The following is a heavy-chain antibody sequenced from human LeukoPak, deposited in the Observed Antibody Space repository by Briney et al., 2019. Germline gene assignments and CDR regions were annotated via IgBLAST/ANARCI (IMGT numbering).Heavy chain of an antibody. D-gene: IGHD6-6*01. CDR1: GGSFSGYY. CDR2: INHSGST. J-gene: IGHJ4*02. Sequence: SETLSLTCAGYGGSFSGYYWGWIRQPPGKGLEWIGEINHSGSTNYNPALKSRVTISVDTSKNQFSLKLSAVTAADTAVYYCARGPRRAYSSSSGVDYWGQGTLVTVSS. CDR3: ARGPRRAYSSSSGVDY. V-gene: IGHV4-34*01.